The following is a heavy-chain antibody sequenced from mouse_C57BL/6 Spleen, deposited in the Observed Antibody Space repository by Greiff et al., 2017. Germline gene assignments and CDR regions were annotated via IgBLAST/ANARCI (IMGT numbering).Heavy chain of an antibody. CDR2: IRSKSSNYAT. V-gene: IGHV10-3*01. D-gene: IGHD1-3*01. J-gene: IGHJ4*01. CDR1: GFTFNTYA. Sequence: GGGLVQPKGSLKLSCAASGFTFNTYAMHWVRQAPGKGLEWVARIRSKSSNYATYYADSVKDRLTISRDDSQSRLYLQRNNLKTEDTAMYYCVRDPLSGYAMDYWGQGTSVTVSS. CDR3: VRDPLSGYAMDY.